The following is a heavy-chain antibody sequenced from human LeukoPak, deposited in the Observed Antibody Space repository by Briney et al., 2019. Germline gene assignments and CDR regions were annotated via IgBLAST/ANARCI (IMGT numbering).Heavy chain of an antibody. CDR1: GYSISSGYY. D-gene: IGHD6-13*01. CDR2: IYHSGST. CDR3: ARGYSSSWYGGSSFDP. V-gene: IGHV4-38-2*01. Sequence: PSETLSLTCAVSGYSISSGYYWGWIRQPPGKGLEWIGSIYHSGSTYYNPSLKSRVTISVDTSKNQFSLKLSSVTAADTAVYYCARGYSSSWYGGSSFDPWGQGTLVTVSS. J-gene: IGHJ5*02.